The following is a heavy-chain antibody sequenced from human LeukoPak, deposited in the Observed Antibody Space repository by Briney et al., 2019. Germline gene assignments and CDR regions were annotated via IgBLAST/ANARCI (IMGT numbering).Heavy chain of an antibody. J-gene: IGHJ3*02. V-gene: IGHV3-53*01. CDR3: ASLSWFGSEGSIYAFDI. CDR2: IYSGGST. D-gene: IGHD3-10*01. Sequence: GGSLRLSCAASGFTVSSNYMSWVRQAPGKGLEWVSVIYSGGSTYYADSVKGRFTISRDNSKNTLYLQMNSLRAEDTAVYYCASLSWFGSEGSIYAFDIWGQGTMVTVSS. CDR1: GFTVSSNY.